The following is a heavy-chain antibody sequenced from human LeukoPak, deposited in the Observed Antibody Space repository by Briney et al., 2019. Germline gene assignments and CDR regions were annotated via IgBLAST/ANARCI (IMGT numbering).Heavy chain of an antibody. V-gene: IGHV1-18*01. CDR3: ARGRIPERLRELGVVTDRHYYMDV. J-gene: IGHJ6*03. D-gene: IGHD3-3*01. CDR2: INPYNGNT. CDR1: GYTFTNFA. Sequence: ASVKVSCKASGYTFTNFAISWVRQAPGQGLEWMGWINPYNGNTKYALKVQGRVTMTTDTSTSTAYMELRSLSPDDTAVFYCARGRIPERLRELGVVTDRHYYMDVWGKGTTVTVSS.